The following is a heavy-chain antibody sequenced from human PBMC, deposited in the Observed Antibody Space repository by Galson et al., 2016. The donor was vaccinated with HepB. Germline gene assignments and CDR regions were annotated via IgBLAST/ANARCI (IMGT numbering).Heavy chain of an antibody. CDR2: ISFDGKTK. CDR1: TFTFSDYY. D-gene: IGHD2-21*01. V-gene: IGHV3-30*03. CDR3: ARDPVGESLRAWGGFDI. J-gene: IGHJ3*02. Sequence: SLRLSCAASTFTFSDYYMSWIRQAPGRGLEWVAVISFDGKTKYYADSMKDRLIISRDNSANSLYLQMNSLRVEDTAVYYCARDPVGESLRAWGGFDIWGQGTKVTVSS.